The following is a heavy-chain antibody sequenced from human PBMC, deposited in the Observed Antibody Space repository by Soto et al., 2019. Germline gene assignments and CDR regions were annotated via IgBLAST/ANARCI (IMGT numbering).Heavy chain of an antibody. CDR3: ARDSGCSSTSCYASWFDP. Sequence: SVKVSCKASGGTFSSYTISWVRQAPGQGLEWMGRIIPILGIANYAQKFQGRVTITADKSTSTAYMELSSLRSEDTALYYCARDSGCSSTSCYASWFDPWGQGTLVTVSS. CDR1: GGTFSSYT. CDR2: IIPILGIA. D-gene: IGHD2-2*01. V-gene: IGHV1-69*04. J-gene: IGHJ5*02.